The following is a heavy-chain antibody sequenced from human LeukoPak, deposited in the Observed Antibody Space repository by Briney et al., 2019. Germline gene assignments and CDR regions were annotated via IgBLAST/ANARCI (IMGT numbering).Heavy chain of an antibody. J-gene: IGHJ6*03. D-gene: IGHD5-18*01. V-gene: IGHV4-59*01. CDR2: IYYSGST. CDR3: ARAGYSYASGDYYYYYYMDV. CDR1: GGSISSYY. Sequence: SETLSLTCTVSGGSISSYYWSWIRQPPGKGLEWIGYIYYSGSTNYNPSLKSRVIISVDTSKNQFSLKLSSVTAAGTAVYYCARAGYSYASGDYYYYYYMDVWGKGTTVTVSS.